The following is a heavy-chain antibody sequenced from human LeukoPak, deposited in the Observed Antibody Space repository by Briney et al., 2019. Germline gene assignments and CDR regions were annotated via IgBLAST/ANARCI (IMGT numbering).Heavy chain of an antibody. J-gene: IGHJ2*01. CDR2: IHYSGST. CDR3: ARGLTSSDWYFDL. Sequence: SSETLSLTCTVSGGSISTYYWSWIRQPPGKGLEWIAYIHYSGSTNYDPSLRSRVTISVDTSKNQFSLKLSSVTAADTAVYYCARGLTSSDWYFDLWGRGTLVTVSS. D-gene: IGHD4/OR15-4a*01. V-gene: IGHV4-59*01. CDR1: GGSISTYY.